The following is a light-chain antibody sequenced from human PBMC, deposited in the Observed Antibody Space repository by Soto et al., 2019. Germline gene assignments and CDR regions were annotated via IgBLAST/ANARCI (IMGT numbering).Light chain of an antibody. Sequence: DIQMTQSPSSLSASVGDRVTITCRASQSISSYLNWYQQKPGKAPNLLIYAASSLQSGVPSRFSGSGSGTDFTLTISSLQPEDFATYYCQQSYSTPRTFGQGTKGDIK. CDR3: QQSYSTPRT. CDR1: QSISSY. CDR2: AAS. V-gene: IGKV1-39*01. J-gene: IGKJ1*01.